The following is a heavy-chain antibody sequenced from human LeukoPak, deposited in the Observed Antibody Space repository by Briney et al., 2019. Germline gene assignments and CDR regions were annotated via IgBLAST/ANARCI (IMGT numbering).Heavy chain of an antibody. CDR2: ISYDASNK. CDR1: AFTFSSYA. D-gene: IGHD1-7*01. CDR3: AKATGSTVARAFDI. Sequence: GGSLRLSCAASAFTFSSYAMHWVRQAPGKGLEWVAVISYDASNKYYADSVKGRFTISRDNSKNTLYLQMNSLRAEDTAVYYCAKATGSTVARAFDIWGQGTMVTVSS. J-gene: IGHJ3*02. V-gene: IGHV3-30-3*01.